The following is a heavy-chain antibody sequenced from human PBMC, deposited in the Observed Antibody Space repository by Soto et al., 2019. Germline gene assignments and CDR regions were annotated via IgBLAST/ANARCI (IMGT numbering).Heavy chain of an antibody. Sequence: GASVKVSCKASGYTFTGYYMHWVRQAPGQGLEWMGWINPNSGGTNYAQKFQGRVTMTRDTSISTAYMELSRLRSDDTAVYYCARVPPYSYGSPLFDYWGQGTLVTVSS. CDR3: ARVPPYSYGSPLFDY. J-gene: IGHJ4*02. CDR1: GYTFTGYY. D-gene: IGHD5-18*01. V-gene: IGHV1-2*02. CDR2: INPNSGGT.